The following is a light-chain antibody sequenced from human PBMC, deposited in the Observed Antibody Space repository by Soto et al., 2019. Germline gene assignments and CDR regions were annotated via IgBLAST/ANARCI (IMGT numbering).Light chain of an antibody. Sequence: QSVLTQPPSVSGAPGQRVTISCTGSSSNIGAGYDVHWYQQLPGTAPKLLIYGNSNRPSGVPDRFSGSTSGTSASLAITGLEAEDDADYYRQSYDSSLSGYVFGTGTQLTVL. J-gene: IGLJ7*01. V-gene: IGLV1-40*01. CDR2: GNS. CDR3: QSYDSSLSGYV. CDR1: SSNIGAGYD.